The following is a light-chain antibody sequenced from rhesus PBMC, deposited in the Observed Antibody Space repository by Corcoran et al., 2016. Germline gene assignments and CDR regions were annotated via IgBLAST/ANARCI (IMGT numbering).Light chain of an antibody. Sequence: DIQMTQSPSSLSASAGDTGTITCRASQGISTFLNWYQQKPGKAPKRLISAASSLKSGVPSRCRGSGSWTEFTLTISSLQPDDFATYYCLQHNSNPFTFGPGTKLDIK. V-gene: IGKV1-43*01. CDR1: QGISTF. CDR2: AAS. J-gene: IGKJ3*01. CDR3: LQHNSNPFT.